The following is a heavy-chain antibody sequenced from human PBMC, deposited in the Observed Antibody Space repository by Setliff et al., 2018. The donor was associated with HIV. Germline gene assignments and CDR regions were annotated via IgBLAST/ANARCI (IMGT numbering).Heavy chain of an antibody. J-gene: IGHJ5*02. CDR1: GGSISGHY. V-gene: IGHV4-4*09. Sequence: PSETLSLTCTVSGGSISGHYLSWIRPPPGRGLAWIGYIYSSGSKNFNPPLPRRVTISVDTAKNKFSLKLSAVTAADTAVYYCARHSGVASANWFDPWGQGTLVTVSS. D-gene: IGHD3-10*01. CDR2: IYSSGSK. CDR3: ARHSGVASANWFDP.